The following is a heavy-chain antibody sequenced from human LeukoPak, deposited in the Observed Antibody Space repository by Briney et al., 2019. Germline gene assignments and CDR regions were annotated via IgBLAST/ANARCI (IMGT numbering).Heavy chain of an antibody. D-gene: IGHD3-22*01. CDR2: IIPILGIA. CDR1: GGTFSSYA. Sequence: SVKVSCKASGGTFSSYAISWVRQAPGQGLEWMGRIIPILGIANYAQKFQGRVTITADKSTSTAYMELSSLRSEDTAVYYCARRRTRFDSSGSRINWFDPWGQGTLVTVSS. J-gene: IGHJ5*02. CDR3: ARRRTRFDSSGSRINWFDP. V-gene: IGHV1-69*04.